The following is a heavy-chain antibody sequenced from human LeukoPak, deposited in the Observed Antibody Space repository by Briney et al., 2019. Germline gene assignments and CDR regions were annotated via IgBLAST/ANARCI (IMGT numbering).Heavy chain of an antibody. CDR3: ARSNRDAFDM. CDR1: GFTLSAYW. J-gene: IGHJ3*02. D-gene: IGHD2/OR15-2a*01. CDR2: IKEDGSAK. Sequence: PGGSLRLSCAAAGFTLSAYWMSWVRQAPGTVLEWVAKIKEDGSAKYYVDSVKGRFTSSRDNAKNSLYLQMNSLRAEDTAIYYCARSNRDAFDMWGQGTVVTVSS. V-gene: IGHV3-7*02.